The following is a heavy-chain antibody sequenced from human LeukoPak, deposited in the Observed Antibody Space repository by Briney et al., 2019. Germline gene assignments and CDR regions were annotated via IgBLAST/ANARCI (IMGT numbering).Heavy chain of an antibody. Sequence: GGSLRLSCAASGFTFSSYAMHWVRQVPGKGLEWVAVISYDGSNKYYADSVKGRFTISRDNSKNTLYLQMNSLRAEDTAVYYCAREWGDHGSSSCFDYWGQGTLVTVSS. J-gene: IGHJ4*02. D-gene: IGHD6-6*01. CDR1: GFTFSSYA. V-gene: IGHV3-30*01. CDR3: AREWGDHGSSSCFDY. CDR2: ISYDGSNK.